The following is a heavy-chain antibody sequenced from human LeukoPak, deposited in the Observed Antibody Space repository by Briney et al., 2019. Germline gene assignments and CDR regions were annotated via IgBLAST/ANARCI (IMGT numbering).Heavy chain of an antibody. J-gene: IGHJ4*02. Sequence: SVKVSCKASGYTFTSYYMHWVRQAPGQGLEWMGGIIPIFGTANYAQKFQGRVTITADESTSTAYMELSSLRSEDTAVYYCAREVSYYGDYVPYYFDYWGQGTLVTVSS. D-gene: IGHD4-17*01. CDR2: IIPIFGTA. V-gene: IGHV1-69*13. CDR1: GYTFTSYY. CDR3: AREVSYYGDYVPYYFDY.